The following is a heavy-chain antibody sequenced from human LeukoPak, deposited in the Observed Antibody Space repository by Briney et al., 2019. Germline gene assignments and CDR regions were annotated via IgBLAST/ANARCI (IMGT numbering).Heavy chain of an antibody. V-gene: IGHV3-23*01. CDR1: GFTFSNYA. D-gene: IGHD6-19*01. J-gene: IGHJ4*01. Sequence: GGSLRLSCAASGFTFSNYAMSWVRQAPGKGLEWVSTISGGGITTYYADSAKGRFIISRDNSKNTMFLQMNSLRADDTAVYYCRRQSYASGWNPFDYWGHGILVTVSS. CDR2: ISGGGITT. CDR3: RRQSYASGWNPFDY.